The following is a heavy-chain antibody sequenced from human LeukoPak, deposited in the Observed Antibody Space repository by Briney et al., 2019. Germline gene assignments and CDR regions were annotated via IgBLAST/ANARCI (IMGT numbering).Heavy chain of an antibody. J-gene: IGHJ3*02. D-gene: IGHD3-10*01. Sequence: GGSLRLSCAASGFTFSSYSMNWVRQAPGKGLEWVSSISSSSSYIYYADSAKGRFTISRDNAKNSLYLQMNSLRAEDTAVYYCARDRGVLLWFGENPPQPFDIWGQGTMVTVSS. V-gene: IGHV3-21*01. CDR1: GFTFSSYS. CDR2: ISSSSSYI. CDR3: ARDRGVLLWFGENPPQPFDI.